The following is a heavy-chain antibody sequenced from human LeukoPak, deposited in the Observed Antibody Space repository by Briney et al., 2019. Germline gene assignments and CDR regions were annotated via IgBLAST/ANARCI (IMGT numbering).Heavy chain of an antibody. Sequence: PGGSLRLSCAASGFSFSSYWMNWVCQAPGKGLEWVANIKQDGSEKYYLDSVKGRFTISRDNAKNSLYLQMNSLRAEDTAVYYCARETSGWCFNYWGQGTLVTVSS. CDR2: IKQDGSEK. CDR1: GFSFSSYW. J-gene: IGHJ4*02. CDR3: ARETSGWCFNY. V-gene: IGHV3-7*01. D-gene: IGHD6-19*01.